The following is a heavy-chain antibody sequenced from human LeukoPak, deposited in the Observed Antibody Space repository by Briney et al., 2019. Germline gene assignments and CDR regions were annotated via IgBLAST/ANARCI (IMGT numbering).Heavy chain of an antibody. D-gene: IGHD2/OR15-2a*01. CDR3: ARVPHTTDWEGHLNNWFDP. J-gene: IGHJ5*02. Sequence: SVKVSCKASGGTFSSYAISWVRQAPGQGLEWMGGIIPIFGTANYAQKFQGRVTITTDECTSTVYMELSSLRSEDTAVYYCARVPHTTDWEGHLNNWFDPWGQGTLVTVSS. CDR2: IIPIFGTA. V-gene: IGHV1-69*05. CDR1: GGTFSSYA.